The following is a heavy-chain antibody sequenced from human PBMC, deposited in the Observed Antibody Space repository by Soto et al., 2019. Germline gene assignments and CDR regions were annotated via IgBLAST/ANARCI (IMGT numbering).Heavy chain of an antibody. CDR1: GFTFSSYA. Sequence: GGSLRLSCAASGFTFSSYAMHWVRQAPGKGLEWVALISYDGSDKDYADSVKGRFTISRDNSRNTLLLQMNSLRAEDTAVYYCARDYYKYYDSSGYYRSPAYWGQGTLVTVS. J-gene: IGHJ4*02. D-gene: IGHD3-22*01. V-gene: IGHV3-30-3*01. CDR2: ISYDGSDK. CDR3: ARDYYKYYDSSGYYRSPAY.